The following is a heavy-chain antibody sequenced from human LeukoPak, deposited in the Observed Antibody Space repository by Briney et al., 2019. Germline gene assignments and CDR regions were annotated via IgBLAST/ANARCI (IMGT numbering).Heavy chain of an antibody. CDR3: ARNLHKAQYCSGGSCYLMLPYYYYGMDV. CDR2: IIPIFGTA. D-gene: IGHD2-15*01. Sequence: SVKVSCKASGGTLSSYAISWVRQAPGQGLEWMGGIIPIFGTASYAQKFQGRVTITADESTSTAYMELSSLRSEDTAVYYWARNLHKAQYCSGGSCYLMLPYYYYGMDVWGQGTTVTVSS. V-gene: IGHV1-69*13. CDR1: GGTLSSYA. J-gene: IGHJ6*02.